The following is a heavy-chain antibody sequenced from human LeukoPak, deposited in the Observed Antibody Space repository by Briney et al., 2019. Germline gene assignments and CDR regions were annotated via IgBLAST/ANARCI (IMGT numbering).Heavy chain of an antibody. V-gene: IGHV4-39*01. CDR2: IYYSGST. CDR3: ARQQLDFVFDY. Sequence: PSEAPSLTRIVSLDSISIRSYYWGWTRQPPGNGLEWIGCIYYSGSTYYNPCLKRRVTISVDTSKHQFSLKLSSVTAADTAVYYCARQQLDFVFDYWGQGTLVTVSS. D-gene: IGHD3-16*01. CDR1: LDSISIRSYY. J-gene: IGHJ4*02.